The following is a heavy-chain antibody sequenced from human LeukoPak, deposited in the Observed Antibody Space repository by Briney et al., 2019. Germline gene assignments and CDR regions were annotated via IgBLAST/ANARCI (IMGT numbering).Heavy chain of an antibody. J-gene: IGHJ4*02. D-gene: IGHD3-10*01. CDR3: AKVYTIRGVIIGAFDH. CDR1: GFTFSSYA. CDR2: ISYDGSNK. V-gene: IGHV3-30*04. Sequence: GGSLRLSCAASGFTFSSYAMPWVRQAPGKGLEWVAVISYDGSNKYYADSVKGRFTISRDNSKNTLYLQMNSLRAEDTAVYYCAKVYTIRGVIIGAFDHRGQGTLVTVSS.